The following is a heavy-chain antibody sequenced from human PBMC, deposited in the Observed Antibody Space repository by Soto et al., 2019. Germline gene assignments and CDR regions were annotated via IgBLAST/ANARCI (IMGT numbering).Heavy chain of an antibody. V-gene: IGHV4-31*03. Sequence: QVQLQESGPGLVKPSQTLSLTCSVSGDSISGGYYWSWIRHHPGKGLEWIGYASPIGTPYYSPSLSSRVSISMHTSKNQLSLEVRSVSAADTAVYYCARDRGSYGMDVWGQGTTVTVSS. CDR3: ARDRGSYGMDV. J-gene: IGHJ6*02. CDR1: GDSISGGYY. CDR2: ASPIGTP.